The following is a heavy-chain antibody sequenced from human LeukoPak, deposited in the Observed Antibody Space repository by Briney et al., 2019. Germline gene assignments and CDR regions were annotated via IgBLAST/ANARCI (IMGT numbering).Heavy chain of an antibody. CDR3: AREYCSSTSCPGGDY. V-gene: IGHV3-23*01. CDR2: ISGSGGST. Sequence: GGSLRLSCAASGFTFSSYAMSWVRQAPGKGLEWVSAISGSGGSTYYADSVKGRFTISRDNSKNSLYLQMNSLRAEDTALYHCAREYCSSTSCPGGDYWGQGTLVTVSS. CDR1: GFTFSSYA. D-gene: IGHD2-2*01. J-gene: IGHJ4*02.